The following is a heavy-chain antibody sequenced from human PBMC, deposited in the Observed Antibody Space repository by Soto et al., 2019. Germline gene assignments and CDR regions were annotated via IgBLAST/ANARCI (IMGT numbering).Heavy chain of an antibody. CDR1: DGSISSSSYY. V-gene: IGHV4-39*01. CDR2: IYYSGST. D-gene: IGHD3-3*01. Sequence: SDTLSLTCTVSDGSISSSSYYWGWIRQPPGKGLEWIGSIYYSGSTYYNPSLKSRVTISVDTSKNQFSLKLSSVTAADTAVYYCASDFWSGYYLYGMDVWGQGTTVTVSS. J-gene: IGHJ6*02. CDR3: ASDFWSGYYLYGMDV.